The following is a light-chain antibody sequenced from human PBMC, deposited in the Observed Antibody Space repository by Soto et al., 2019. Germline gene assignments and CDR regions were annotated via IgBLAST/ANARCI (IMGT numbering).Light chain of an antibody. CDR2: GAS. J-gene: IGKJ4*01. CDR1: QSVTNN. CDR3: QEYRLWPLT. Sequence: EIVMTQSTATLSASPGERATLSCRVSQSVTNNLAWYQQKAGQAPRLLIYGASTRATGIPARFSGSGSGTEFSLTISILQSEDFAVYFCQEYRLWPLTFGGGTKVEIK. V-gene: IGKV3-15*01.